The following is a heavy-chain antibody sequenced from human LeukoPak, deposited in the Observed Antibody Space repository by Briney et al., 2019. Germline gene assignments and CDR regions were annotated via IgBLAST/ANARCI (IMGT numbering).Heavy chain of an antibody. D-gene: IGHD1-26*01. CDR2: IYTSGST. Sequence: SETLSLTCTVSGGSISSYYWSWIRQPAGKGLEWIGRIYTSGSTNYNPSLKSRVTMSVDTSKKQISLKLSSVTAADTAVYYCARDFTDSGSSLVYYYYYYMDVWGEGTTVTVSS. J-gene: IGHJ6*03. V-gene: IGHV4-4*07. CDR3: ARDFTDSGSSLVYYYYYYMDV. CDR1: GGSISSYY.